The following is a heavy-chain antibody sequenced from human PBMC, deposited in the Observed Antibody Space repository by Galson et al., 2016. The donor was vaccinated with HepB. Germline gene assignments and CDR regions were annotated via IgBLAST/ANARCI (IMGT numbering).Heavy chain of an antibody. CDR3: ARYRAHPGN. CDR1: GFSFTDHW. CDR2: IKKDGSEK. J-gene: IGHJ4*02. D-gene: IGHD4/OR15-4a*01. Sequence: SLRLSCAASGFSFTDHWMTWVRQSPGKGLEWVASIKKDGSEKYYVDSVKGRFTISRDNAKNSLYLQMNSLRAEDTAVYYCARYRAHPGNWGQGTLVTVSS. V-gene: IGHV3-7*03.